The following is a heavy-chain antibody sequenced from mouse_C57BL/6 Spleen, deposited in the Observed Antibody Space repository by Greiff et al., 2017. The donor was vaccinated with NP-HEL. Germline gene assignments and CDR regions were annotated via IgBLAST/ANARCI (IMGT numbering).Heavy chain of an antibody. V-gene: IGHV5-16*01. Sequence: DVMLVESEGGLVQPGSSMKLSCTASGFTFSDYYMAWVRQVPEKGLEWVANINYDGSSTYYLDSLKSRFIISRDNAKNILYLQMSSLKSEDTATYYCARGDYGFWYFDVWGTGTTVTVS. J-gene: IGHJ1*03. CDR1: GFTFSDYY. CDR2: INYDGSST. D-gene: IGHD2-4*01. CDR3: ARGDYGFWYFDV.